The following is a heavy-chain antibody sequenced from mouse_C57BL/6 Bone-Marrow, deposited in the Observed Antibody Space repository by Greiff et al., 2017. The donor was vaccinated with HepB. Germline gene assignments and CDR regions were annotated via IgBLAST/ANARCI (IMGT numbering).Heavy chain of an antibody. J-gene: IGHJ2*01. V-gene: IGHV1-19*01. D-gene: IGHD1-1*01. CDR2: INPYNGGT. CDR3: ARYGSSPYFDD. CDR1: GYTFTDYY. Sequence: VQLKQSGPVLVKPGASVKMSCKASGYTFTDYYMTWVKQSHGKSLEWIGVINPYNGGTSYNQKFKGTATLTVDKSYSTAYMELNSLTSEDSAVYYCARYGSSPYFDDWGQGTTLTVSS.